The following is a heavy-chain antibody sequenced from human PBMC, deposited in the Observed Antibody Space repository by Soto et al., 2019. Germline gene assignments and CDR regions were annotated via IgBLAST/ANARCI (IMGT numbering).Heavy chain of an antibody. CDR2: TRNKANSYTT. V-gene: IGHV3-72*01. J-gene: IGHJ6*02. CDR1: GFTFSDHY. D-gene: IGHD3-3*01. Sequence: PGGSLRLSCAASGFTFSDHYMDWVRQAPGKGLEWVGRTRNKANSYTTEYAASVKGRFTISRDDSKNSLYLQMNSLKTEDTAVYYCARFPQNPFWSGYYTNYYYYGMDVWGQGTTVTVSS. CDR3: ARFPQNPFWSGYYTNYYYYGMDV.